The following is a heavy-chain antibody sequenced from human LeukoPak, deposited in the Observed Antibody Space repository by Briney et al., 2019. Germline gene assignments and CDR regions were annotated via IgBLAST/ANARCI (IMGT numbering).Heavy chain of an antibody. Sequence: GGSLRLSCAASGFTFSNAWMSWVRQAPGKGLEWVGRIKSKTDGGTTDYAAPVKGRFTISRDDSKNTLYLQINSLRVEDTAIYYCVRDRNERSYGSSGYHYASGDAFDIWGKGTMVSVSS. V-gene: IGHV3-15*01. D-gene: IGHD3-22*01. CDR2: IKSKTDGGTT. J-gene: IGHJ3*02. CDR3: VRDRNERSYGSSGYHYASGDAFDI. CDR1: GFTFSNAW.